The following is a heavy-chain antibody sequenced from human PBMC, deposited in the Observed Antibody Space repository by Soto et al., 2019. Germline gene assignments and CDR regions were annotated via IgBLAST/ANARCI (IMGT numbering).Heavy chain of an antibody. V-gene: IGHV3-30*15. CDR3: ARDRLRLGELSLIGYFDY. J-gene: IGHJ4*02. CDR2: LSYDGINE. Sequence: QVQLVESGGSVVQPGRSLRLSCEASGFTFTSYAMHWVRQAPGKGLEWVSVLSYDGINEYYAASVKGRFTMSRDNSKNTLFLQMSSLRVEDTAVYYCARDRLRLGELSLIGYFDYWGQGTLVTVSS. D-gene: IGHD3-16*02. CDR1: GFTFTSYA.